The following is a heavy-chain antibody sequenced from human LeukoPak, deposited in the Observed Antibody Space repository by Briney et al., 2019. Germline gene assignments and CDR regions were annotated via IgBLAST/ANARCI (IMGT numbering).Heavy chain of an antibody. CDR2: IWYDGSNK. CDR1: GFTFSSYA. J-gene: IGHJ3*02. Sequence: GGSLRLSCAASGFTFSSYAMHWVRQAPGKGLEWVADIWYDGSNKYYADSVKGRFTISRDNSKNTLYLQMNSLRSEDTAVYYCARQVAGDSSGYYFTNAFDIWGQGTMVTVSS. V-gene: IGHV3-33*01. D-gene: IGHD3-22*01. CDR3: ARQVAGDSSGYYFTNAFDI.